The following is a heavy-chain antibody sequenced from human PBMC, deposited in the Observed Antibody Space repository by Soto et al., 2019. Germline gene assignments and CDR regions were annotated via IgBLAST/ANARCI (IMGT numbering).Heavy chain of an antibody. V-gene: IGHV3-23*01. D-gene: IGHD1-26*01. Sequence: EVQLLESGGGLVQPGGSLRLSCAASGFTFSSYAMRWVRQAPVKGLEWVSAISGSGGSTYYADSVKGRFTISRDNPKNTLYLQMNSLRAEDTAVYYCAGRGSGSYYDYWGQGTLVTVSS. CDR2: ISGSGGST. J-gene: IGHJ4*02. CDR3: AGRGSGSYYDY. CDR1: GFTFSSYA.